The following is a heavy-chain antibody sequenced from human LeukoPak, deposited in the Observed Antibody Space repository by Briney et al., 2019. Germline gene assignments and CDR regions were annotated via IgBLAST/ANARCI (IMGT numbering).Heavy chain of an antibody. V-gene: IGHV1-69*05. D-gene: IGHD3-22*01. CDR1: GGTFSSYA. CDR3: ARALYYDSSGYYYSFDY. Sequence: SVKVSCKASGGTFSSYAISWVRQAPGQGPEWMGGIIPIFGTANYAQKFQGRVTITTDESTSTAYMELSSLRSEDTAVYYCARALYYDSSGYYYSFDYWGQGTLVTVSS. CDR2: IIPIFGTA. J-gene: IGHJ4*02.